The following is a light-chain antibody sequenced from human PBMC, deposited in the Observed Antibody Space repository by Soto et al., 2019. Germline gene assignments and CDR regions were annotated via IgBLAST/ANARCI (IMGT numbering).Light chain of an antibody. CDR3: QQRHMWPIT. V-gene: IGKV3-11*01. Sequence: EIVLTQSPGTLSLSPGERATLSCRASQSVNNYLAWYQQKPGQAPRLLIYDAYNRATGIPPRFSGSGSGTDFTLTISSLEPEDSAVYYCQQRHMWPITFGQGTRLEIK. J-gene: IGKJ5*01. CDR1: QSVNNY. CDR2: DAY.